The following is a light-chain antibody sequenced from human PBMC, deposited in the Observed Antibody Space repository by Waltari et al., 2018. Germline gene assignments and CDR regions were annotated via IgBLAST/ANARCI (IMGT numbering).Light chain of an antibody. J-gene: IGKJ1*01. V-gene: IGKV1D-13*01. Sequence: IQMTQSPSSLSASVGDKVTIICRASQDISNGLAWYQQKPGKAPKILIHTTSRLYSGVPSRFIGSGSVTDFILTIINLQPEDFAVYFCQQRNDYPPTFGQGTKVEI. CDR3: QQRNDYPPT. CDR1: QDISNG. CDR2: TTS.